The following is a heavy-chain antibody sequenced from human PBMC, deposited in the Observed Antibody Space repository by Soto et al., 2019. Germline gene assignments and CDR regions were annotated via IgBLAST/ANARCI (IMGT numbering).Heavy chain of an antibody. CDR2: ISYDGSNK. CDR3: ARGTLNYDFWSGPFDY. Sequence: GSLRLSCAASGFTFISYAMHCFLQSPVKVLEWVAVISYDGSNKYYADSVKGRFTISRDNSKNTLYLQMNSLRAEDTAVYYCARGTLNYDFWSGPFDYWGQGTLVTVSS. D-gene: IGHD3-3*01. V-gene: IGHV3-30-3*01. J-gene: IGHJ4*02. CDR1: GFTFISYA.